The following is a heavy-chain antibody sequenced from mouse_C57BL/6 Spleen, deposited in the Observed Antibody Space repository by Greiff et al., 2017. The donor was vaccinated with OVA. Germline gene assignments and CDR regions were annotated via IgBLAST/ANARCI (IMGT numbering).Heavy chain of an antibody. Sequence: EVKVVESGAELVKPGASVKLSCTASGFNIKDYYMHWVKQRTEQGLEWIGRIDPEDGETKYAPKFQGKATITADTSSNTAYLQLSSLTSEDTAVYYCARSLYGSSFAWFAYWGQGTLVTVSA. CDR1: GFNIKDYY. V-gene: IGHV14-2*01. CDR2: IDPEDGET. CDR3: ARSLYGSSFAWFAY. D-gene: IGHD1-1*01. J-gene: IGHJ3*01.